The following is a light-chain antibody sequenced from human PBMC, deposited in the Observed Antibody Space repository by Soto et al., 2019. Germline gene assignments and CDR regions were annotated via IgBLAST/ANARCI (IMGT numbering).Light chain of an antibody. CDR1: QSVTDW. J-gene: IGKJ2*02. Sequence: DIQLTQSPSTLSASVGDRVTITCRASQSVTDWLAWYQQKPGKAPKLLIYDASSLQSGVPSRFSGSGSGTEFSLTISSLQPDDFATYYCQQYSRSCTFGQGTKVAIK. CDR2: DAS. V-gene: IGKV1-5*01. CDR3: QQYSRSCT.